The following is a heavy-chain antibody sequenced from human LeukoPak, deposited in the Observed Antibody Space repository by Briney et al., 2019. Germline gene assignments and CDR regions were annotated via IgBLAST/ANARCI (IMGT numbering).Heavy chain of an antibody. V-gene: IGHV3-23*01. CDR3: AKGGSGITIIVVVITGGAYFDY. CDR2: FLGSGGHT. D-gene: IGHD3-22*01. CDR1: GFTSSSHA. J-gene: IGHJ4*02. Sequence: GESMRLSCAASGFTSSSHAMSWVRQAPGKMLEWVSAFLGSGGHTYYADSVKGRFTNSRDNCKNTLYLQMNSLRAEDTAVYYCAKGGSGITIIVVVITGGAYFDYWGQGTLVTVSS.